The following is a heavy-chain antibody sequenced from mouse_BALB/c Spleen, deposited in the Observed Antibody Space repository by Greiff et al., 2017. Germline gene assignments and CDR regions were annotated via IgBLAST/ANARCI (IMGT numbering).Heavy chain of an antibody. Sequence: LKQPGSELVRPGASVKLSCKASGYTFTSYWMHWVKQRPGQGLEWIGNIYPGSGSTNYDEKFKSKATLTVDTSSSTAYMQLSSLTSEDSAVYYCTINPYWGQGTTLTVSS. CDR3: TINPY. CDR2: IYPGSGST. CDR1: GYTFTSYW. V-gene: IGHV1S22*01. J-gene: IGHJ2*01.